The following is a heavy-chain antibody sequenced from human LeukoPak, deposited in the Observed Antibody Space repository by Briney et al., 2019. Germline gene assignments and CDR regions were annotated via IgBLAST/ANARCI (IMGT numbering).Heavy chain of an antibody. CDR2: IYHSGST. V-gene: IGHV4-4*02. D-gene: IGHD3-10*01. Sequence: SGTLSLTCAVSGGSISSSNWWSWVRPPPGKGREWIGEIYHSGSTNYNPSLKSRVTISVDKSKNQFSLKLSSVTAADTAVYYCARDQAMVRGVLDGFDIWGQGTMVTVSS. J-gene: IGHJ3*02. CDR1: GGSISSSNW. CDR3: ARDQAMVRGVLDGFDI.